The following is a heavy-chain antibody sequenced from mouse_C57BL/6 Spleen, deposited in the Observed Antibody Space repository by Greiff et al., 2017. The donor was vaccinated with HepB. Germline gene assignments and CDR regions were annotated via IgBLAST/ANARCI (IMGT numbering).Heavy chain of an antibody. CDR1: GFTFSSYA. J-gene: IGHJ3*01. CDR3: TRVSPLYYGSSPWFAY. D-gene: IGHD1-1*01. CDR2: ISSGGDYI. V-gene: IGHV5-9-1*02. Sequence: EVKVVESGEGLVKPGGSLKLSCAASGFTFSSYAMSWVRQTPEKRLEWVAYISSGGDYIYYADTVKGRFTISRDNARNTLYLQMSSLKSEDTAMYYCTRVSPLYYGSSPWFAYWGQGTLVTVSA.